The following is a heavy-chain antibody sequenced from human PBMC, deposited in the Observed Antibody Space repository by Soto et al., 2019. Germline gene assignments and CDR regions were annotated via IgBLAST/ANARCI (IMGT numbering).Heavy chain of an antibody. Sequence: GGSLRLSCAASGFTFSSYAMHWVRQAPGKGLEWVAVISYDGSNKYYADSVKGRFTISRDTSKNTLYLHMTSLRAEDTAVYYCAKDAYYGSGSYYYFDSWGQGTLVTVSS. CDR3: AKDAYYGSGSYYYFDS. J-gene: IGHJ4*02. D-gene: IGHD3-10*01. CDR1: GFTFSSYA. CDR2: ISYDGSNK. V-gene: IGHV3-30-3*01.